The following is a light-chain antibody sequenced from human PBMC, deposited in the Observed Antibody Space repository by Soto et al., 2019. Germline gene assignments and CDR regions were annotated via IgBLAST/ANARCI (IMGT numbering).Light chain of an antibody. CDR2: EGS. CDR3: CSYAGSSTPYV. J-gene: IGLJ1*01. CDR1: SSDVGSYNL. Sequence: QSGLTQPASVSGSPGQSITIYCNGTSSDVGSYNLVSWYQQHPGKAPKLMIYEGSKRPSGVSNRFSGSKSGNTASLTISGLQAEDEADYYCCSYAGSSTPYVFGTGTKVTVL. V-gene: IGLV2-23*01.